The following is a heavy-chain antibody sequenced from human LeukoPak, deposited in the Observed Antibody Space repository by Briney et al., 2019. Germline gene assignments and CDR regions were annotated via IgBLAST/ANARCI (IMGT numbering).Heavy chain of an antibody. J-gene: IGHJ4*02. Sequence: GASVKVSCKASGYTFTSYYMHWVRQAPGQGLEWMGIINPSGGSTSYAQKFQGRVTMTRDTSISTAYMELSRLRSDDTAVYYCARGSSWLFDYWGQGTLVTVSS. CDR2: INPSGGST. CDR3: ARGSSWLFDY. D-gene: IGHD6-13*01. CDR1: GYTFTSYY. V-gene: IGHV1-46*01.